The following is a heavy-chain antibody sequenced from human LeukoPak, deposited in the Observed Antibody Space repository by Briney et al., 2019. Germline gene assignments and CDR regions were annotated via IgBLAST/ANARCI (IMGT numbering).Heavy chain of an antibody. CDR2: IYPGDSDT. CDR1: GYSFTSYW. CDR3: ARRAFSDYYDSSGYWTHWFDP. D-gene: IGHD3-22*01. V-gene: IGHV5-51*01. Sequence: GESLKISCKGSGYSFTSYWIGWVRQMRGKGLEWMGIIYPGDSDTRYSPSFQGQVTISADKSISTAYLQWSSLKASDTAMYYCARRAFSDYYDSSGYWTHWFDPWGQGTLVTVSS. J-gene: IGHJ5*02.